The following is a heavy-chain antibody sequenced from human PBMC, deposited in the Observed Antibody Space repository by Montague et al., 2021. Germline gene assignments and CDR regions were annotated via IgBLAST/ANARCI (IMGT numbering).Heavy chain of an antibody. D-gene: IGHD6-13*01. V-gene: IGHV4-31*03. CDR1: GDSLSSVGYS. J-gene: IGHJ4*02. CDR3: ARGRLATGDFDY. Sequence: TLSLTCTVSGDSLSSVGYSWTWIRQPPGKGLEWIGYMYYSGSTYYNPSLRSRVTISGDTSKNHFSLRLTSVTAADTAVYYCARGRLATGDFDYWGQGTLATVSS. CDR2: MYYSGST.